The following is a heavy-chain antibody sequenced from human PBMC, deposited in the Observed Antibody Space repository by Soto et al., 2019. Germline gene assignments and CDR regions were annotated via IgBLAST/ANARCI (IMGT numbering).Heavy chain of an antibody. CDR1: GFTFSNYA. D-gene: IGHD7-27*01. Sequence: GSLRLSCAASGFTFSNYAMNCCRRAPGKGLEWVSTIGGSGAPTYYADSVKGRFTISRDNSRNTLYLQMNSLRAEDTAVYFCASKLTFGSSSDYWGQGTLVTVSS. CDR3: ASKLTFGSSSDY. CDR2: IGGSGAPT. J-gene: IGHJ4*02. V-gene: IGHV3-23*01.